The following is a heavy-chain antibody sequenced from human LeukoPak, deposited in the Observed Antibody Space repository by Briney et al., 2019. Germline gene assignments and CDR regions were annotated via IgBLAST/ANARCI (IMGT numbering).Heavy chain of an antibody. CDR1: GYTFTGYY. CDR3: ATVLPYGSGSYYNEHY. Sequence: GASVKVSCKASGYTFTGYYMHWVRQAPGQGLEWMGWINPNSGGTNYAQKFQGRVTMTRDTSISTAYMELSSLRSEDTAVYYCATVLPYGSGSYYNEHYWGQGTLVTVSS. J-gene: IGHJ4*02. V-gene: IGHV1-2*02. D-gene: IGHD3-10*01. CDR2: INPNSGGT.